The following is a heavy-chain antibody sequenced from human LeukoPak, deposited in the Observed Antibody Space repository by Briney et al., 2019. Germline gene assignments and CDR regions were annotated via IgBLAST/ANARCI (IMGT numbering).Heavy chain of an antibody. J-gene: IGHJ4*02. Sequence: GASVKVSCKASGGTFSSYAISWVRQAPGQGLEWMGGIIPILGTANYAQKFQGRVTITADESTSTAYMELSSLRSGDTAVYYCAREAYGDYETFDYWGQGTLVTVSS. CDR1: GGTFSSYA. CDR3: AREAYGDYETFDY. CDR2: IIPILGTA. V-gene: IGHV1-69*13. D-gene: IGHD4-17*01.